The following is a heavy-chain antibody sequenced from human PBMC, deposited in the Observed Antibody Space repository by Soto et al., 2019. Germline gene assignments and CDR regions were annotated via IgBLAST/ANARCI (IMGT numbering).Heavy chain of an antibody. D-gene: IGHD5-12*01. Sequence: SETLSLTCAVYGGSFSGYYWSWIRQPPGKELEWIGEINHSGSTNYNPSLKSRVTISVDTSKNQFSLKLSSVTAADTAVYYCARGLRRWLHGGYYFDYWGPGTLVTVSS. J-gene: IGHJ4*02. V-gene: IGHV4-34*01. CDR3: ARGLRRWLHGGYYFDY. CDR2: INHSGST. CDR1: GGSFSGYY.